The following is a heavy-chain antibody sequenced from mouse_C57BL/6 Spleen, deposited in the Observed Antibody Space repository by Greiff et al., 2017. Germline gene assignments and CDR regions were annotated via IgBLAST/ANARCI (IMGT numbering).Heavy chain of an antibody. J-gene: IGHJ2*01. D-gene: IGHD1-1*01. Sequence: EVKLVESGPELVKPGASVKISCKASGYSFTGYYMNWVKQSPEKSLEWIGEINPSTGGTTYNQKFKAKATLTVDKSSSTAYMQLKSLTSEDSAVYYCARNSYYYGSSLFDYWGQGTTLTVSS. CDR2: INPSTGGT. V-gene: IGHV1-42*01. CDR3: ARNSYYYGSSLFDY. CDR1: GYSFTGYY.